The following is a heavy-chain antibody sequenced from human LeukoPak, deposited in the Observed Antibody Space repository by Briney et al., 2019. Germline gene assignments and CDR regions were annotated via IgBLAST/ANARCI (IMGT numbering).Heavy chain of an antibody. V-gene: IGHV4-4*07. CDR3: ARVEGATRGYFDL. CDR1: GGSISSYY. Sequence: PSETLSLTCTVSGGSISSYYWIWVRQPAGQGLEWIGRIHTTGNTNYNPSLKSRLSMSVDTSMNQFSLRLSSVTAADTAVYYCARVEGATRGYFDLWGRGTLVTVSS. J-gene: IGHJ2*01. D-gene: IGHD1-26*01. CDR2: IHTTGNT.